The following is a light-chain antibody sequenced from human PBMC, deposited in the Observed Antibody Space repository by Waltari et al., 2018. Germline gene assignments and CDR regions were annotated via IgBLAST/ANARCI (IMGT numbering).Light chain of an antibody. Sequence: QSVLTQPPSASGTPGQRVTISCSGSSSNIGGNTVNWYQQLPGAPPKPLIYNNNQRPSGVPDRVSGAKSGTSASLAISSLQSEDEAHYYCAAWDDSLNAVVFGGGTKLTVL. CDR3: AAWDDSLNAVV. V-gene: IGLV1-44*01. CDR1: SSNIGGNT. CDR2: NNN. J-gene: IGLJ2*01.